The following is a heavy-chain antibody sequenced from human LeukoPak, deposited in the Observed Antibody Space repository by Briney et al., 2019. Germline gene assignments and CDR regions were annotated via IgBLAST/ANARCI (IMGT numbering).Heavy chain of an antibody. CDR1: GGTFSSYA. D-gene: IGHD2-2*01. CDR3: ARPRYCSSTSCSYYYYGMDV. CDR2: IIPIFGTA. J-gene: IGHJ6*02. V-gene: IGHV1-69*13. Sequence: GASVKVSCKASGGTFSSYAISWVRQAPGQGLEWMGGIIPIFGTANYAQKFQGRVTITADESTSTAYMELSSLRSEDTAVYYCARPRYCSSTSCSYYYYGMDVWGQGTTVTVSS.